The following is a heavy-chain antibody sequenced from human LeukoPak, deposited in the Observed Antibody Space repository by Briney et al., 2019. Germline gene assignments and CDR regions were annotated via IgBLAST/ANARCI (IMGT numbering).Heavy chain of an antibody. D-gene: IGHD3-10*01. V-gene: IGHV3-7*05. CDR3: ARWSHVSGRWFLDN. CDR2: INEDGSKI. Sequence: PGGSLRLSCEASGFSFDNYWMTWVRQTPGKGLERVADINEDGSKIYSLDSVKGRFTISRDNAKNSLSLQLNTLRAEDTAVYYCARWSHVSGRWFLDNWGRGTLVSVSS. CDR1: GFSFDNYW. J-gene: IGHJ4*02.